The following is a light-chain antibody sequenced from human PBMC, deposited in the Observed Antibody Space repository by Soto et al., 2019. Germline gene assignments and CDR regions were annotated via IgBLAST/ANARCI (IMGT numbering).Light chain of an antibody. V-gene: IGKV3-20*01. CDR3: QLLT. J-gene: IGKJ4*01. Sequence: EVVLTQSPGTLSLSPGERATLSCRASQSISSGFLAWYQQKPDQAPRLLIYGASSRATGIPDRFSGSGSGTDFTLTISRLEIEDSAVYYCQLLTFGGGTKVEIK. CDR1: QSISSGF. CDR2: GAS.